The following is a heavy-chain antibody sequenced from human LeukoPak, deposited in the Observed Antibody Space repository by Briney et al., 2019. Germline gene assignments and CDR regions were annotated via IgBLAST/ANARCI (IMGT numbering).Heavy chain of an antibody. Sequence: GGSLRLSCAASGFTFSSYAMSWVRQAPGKGLEWVSVISGSGGSTYYADSVKGRFTISRDNSKNTLYLQMNSLRAGDTAVYYCAKVGRVVVGYYYYYMDVWGKGTTVTVSS. CDR3: AKVGRVVVGYYYYYMDV. CDR1: GFTFSSYA. V-gene: IGHV3-23*01. CDR2: ISGSGGST. D-gene: IGHD2-2*01. J-gene: IGHJ6*03.